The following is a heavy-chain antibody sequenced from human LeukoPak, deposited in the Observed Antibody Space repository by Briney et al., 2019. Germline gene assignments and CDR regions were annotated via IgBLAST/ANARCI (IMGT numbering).Heavy chain of an antibody. J-gene: IGHJ4*01. CDR3: ARDVHDYGGNSGFDY. CDR1: GYFFRDYY. Sequence: ASVKVSCKASGYFFRDYYMHWVRQAHGQGLEWMGFINPSSGDSNYAQKFQGRVTMTSDTSISTAYLELNRLRTDDTAIYFCARDVHDYGGNSGFDYWGQGSLVIVSS. CDR2: INPSSGDS. V-gene: IGHV1-2*02. D-gene: IGHD4-23*01.